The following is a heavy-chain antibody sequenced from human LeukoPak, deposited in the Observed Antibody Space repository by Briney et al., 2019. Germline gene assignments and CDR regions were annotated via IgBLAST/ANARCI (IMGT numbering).Heavy chain of an antibody. CDR1: GYTFTSYG. CDR3: ARGTAKTYYDFWSGYFNWFDP. V-gene: IGHV1-18*01. Sequence: GASVKVSCKASGYTFTSYGISWVRQAPGQGLEWMGWISAYNGNTNYAQKLQGRVTMTTDTSTSTAYMELRSLRSDDTAVYYCARGTAKTYYDFWSGYFNWFDPWGQGTLVTVSS. CDR2: ISAYNGNT. J-gene: IGHJ5*02. D-gene: IGHD3-3*01.